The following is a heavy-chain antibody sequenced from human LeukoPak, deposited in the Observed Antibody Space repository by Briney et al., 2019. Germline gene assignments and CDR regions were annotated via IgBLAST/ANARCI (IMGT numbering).Heavy chain of an antibody. CDR3: ARGTRVSALDIVVVPAAEPGSYYYYYMDV. Sequence: GGSLRLSCAASGFTFSSYWMSWVRQAPGKGLEWVANIKQDGSEKYYVDSVKGRFTISRDNAKNSLYLQMNSLRAEDTAVYYCARGTRVSALDIVVVPAAEPGSYYYYYMDVWGKGTTVTVSS. J-gene: IGHJ6*03. V-gene: IGHV3-7*01. D-gene: IGHD2-2*03. CDR1: GFTFSSYW. CDR2: IKQDGSEK.